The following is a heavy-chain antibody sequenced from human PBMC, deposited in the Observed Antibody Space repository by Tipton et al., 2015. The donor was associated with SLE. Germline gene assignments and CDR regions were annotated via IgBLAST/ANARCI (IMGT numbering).Heavy chain of an antibody. Sequence: GSLRLSCAASGFTFYNYAMNWVRQAPGKGLEWVSSISETGDSTHYADSVKGRFTISRDNSKSTLYLQMSSLRAEDTAVYYCARIHYYGSGSRDYWGQGTLVTVSS. D-gene: IGHD3-10*01. J-gene: IGHJ4*02. V-gene: IGHV3-23*01. CDR2: ISETGDST. CDR3: ARIHYYGSGSRDY. CDR1: GFTFYNYA.